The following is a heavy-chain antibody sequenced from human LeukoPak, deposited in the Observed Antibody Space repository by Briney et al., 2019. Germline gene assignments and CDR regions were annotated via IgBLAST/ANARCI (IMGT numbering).Heavy chain of an antibody. CDR3: TSRYCTSTNCYSFDI. CDR1: GFTFSSYN. V-gene: IGHV3-21*01. D-gene: IGHD2-2*01. CDR2: ISSSSSYI. Sequence: GGSLRLSCAASGFTFSSYNMNWVRQAPGKGLEWVSSISSSSSYIYYADSVKGRFTISRDNAKNSLYLQMNSLRVEDTAVYYCTSRYCTSTNCYSFDIWGQGTMVTVSS. J-gene: IGHJ3*02.